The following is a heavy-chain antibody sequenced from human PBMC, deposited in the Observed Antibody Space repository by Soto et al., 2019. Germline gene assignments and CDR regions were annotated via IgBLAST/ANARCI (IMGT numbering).Heavy chain of an antibody. D-gene: IGHD6-19*01. Sequence: EVQLSESGGDLIQPGGSLRLSCAASGFTFADYAMGWVRQAPGTGLMWVSAISVHLSDTFYADSVRGRFTISRDNSKDTLYLQMSSLRPEDTAVYYCARDIPGSGWSFDYWGRGALVTVSS. CDR1: GFTFADYA. V-gene: IGHV3-23*01. J-gene: IGHJ4*02. CDR2: ISVHLSDT. CDR3: ARDIPGSGWSFDY.